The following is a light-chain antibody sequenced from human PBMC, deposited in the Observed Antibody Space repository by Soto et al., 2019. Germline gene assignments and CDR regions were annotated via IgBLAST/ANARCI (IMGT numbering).Light chain of an antibody. V-gene: IGLV2-14*01. J-gene: IGLJ2*01. CDR1: SSDVGGYNY. CDR3: SSYTNSGTLE. Sequence: QSALPQPASVSGSPGQSITISCTGTSSDVGGYNYVSWYQQHPGKAPKLMIYEVSNRPSGVSSRFSGSKSGNTASLTISGLQAEDEANYYCSSYTNSGTLEFGEGTKLTVL. CDR2: EVS.